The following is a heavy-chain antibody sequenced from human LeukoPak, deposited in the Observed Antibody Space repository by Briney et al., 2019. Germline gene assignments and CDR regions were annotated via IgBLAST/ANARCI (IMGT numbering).Heavy chain of an antibody. D-gene: IGHD3-22*01. CDR3: ARAGLNYYDSSGYYYEYFQH. V-gene: IGHV1-69*01. J-gene: IGHJ1*01. CDR1: GGTFSSYA. Sequence: SVKVFCKASGGTFSSYAISWVRQAPGQGLEWMGGIIPIFGTANYAQKFQGRVTITADESTSTAYMELSSLRSEDTAVYYCARAGLNYYDSSGYYYEYFQHWGQGTLVTVSS. CDR2: IIPIFGTA.